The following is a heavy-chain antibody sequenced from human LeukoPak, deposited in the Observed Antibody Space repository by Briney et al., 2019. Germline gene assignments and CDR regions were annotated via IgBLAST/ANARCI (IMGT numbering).Heavy chain of an antibody. J-gene: IGHJ5*02. V-gene: IGHV3-53*01. Sequence: PGGSLRLSCAASGFTVSSNYMSWVRQAPGKGLEWVSIIYSGGSTYYADSVKGRFTISRDNSKNTLYLQMNSLRAEDTAVYYCAKDWSHIVVVTADHWGQGTLVTVSS. CDR3: AKDWSHIVVVTADH. CDR1: GFTVSSNY. D-gene: IGHD2-21*02. CDR2: IYSGGST.